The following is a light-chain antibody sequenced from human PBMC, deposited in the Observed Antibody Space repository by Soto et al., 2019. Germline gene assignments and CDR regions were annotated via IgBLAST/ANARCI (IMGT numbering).Light chain of an antibody. CDR2: GAS. CDR1: QSVSSSY. Sequence: DIVLTQSPGTLSLSPGERATLSCRASQSVSSSYLAWYQQKPGQAPRLLIYGASSRATGIPDRFSGSGSGTDFTLTISRLEPEDFAVYYCQQYGSSLRLTFGGGTKV. V-gene: IGKV3-20*01. J-gene: IGKJ4*01. CDR3: QQYGSSLRLT.